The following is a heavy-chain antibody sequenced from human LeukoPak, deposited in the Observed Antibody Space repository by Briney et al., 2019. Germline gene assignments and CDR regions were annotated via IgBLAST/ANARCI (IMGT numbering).Heavy chain of an antibody. CDR1: GGSFSGYY. D-gene: IGHD6-19*01. CDR2: INHSGST. Sequence: NSSETLSLTCAVYGGSFSGYYWSWNRQPPGKGLEWIGEINHSGSTNYNPSLKSRVTISVDTSKNQFSLKMTSVTAADTAVYFCARVGSGGAWFDFWGQGTLVTVSS. J-gene: IGHJ4*02. V-gene: IGHV4-34*01. CDR3: ARVGSGGAWFDF.